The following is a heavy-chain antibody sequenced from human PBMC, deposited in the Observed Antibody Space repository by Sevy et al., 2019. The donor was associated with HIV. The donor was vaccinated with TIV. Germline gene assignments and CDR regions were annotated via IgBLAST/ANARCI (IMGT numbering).Heavy chain of an antibody. V-gene: IGHV1-18*01. CDR1: VYTFTSYG. CDR3: ARVLVVVPAARTDAFDI. D-gene: IGHD2-2*01. Sequence: ASVKVSCKASVYTFTSYGISWVRQAPGQGLEGMGWISAYNGNTNYAQRLQGRVTMNTDTSTSTAYMELRSLRSDDTAVYYCARVLVVVPAARTDAFDIWGQGTMVTVSS. CDR2: ISAYNGNT. J-gene: IGHJ3*02.